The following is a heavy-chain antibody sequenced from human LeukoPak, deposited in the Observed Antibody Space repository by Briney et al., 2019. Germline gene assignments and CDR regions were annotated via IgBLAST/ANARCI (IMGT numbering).Heavy chain of an antibody. CDR2: INQDGSEE. CDR3: VRDGGVSGYDLLDY. D-gene: IGHD5-12*01. J-gene: IGHJ4*02. V-gene: IGHV3-7*01. Sequence: SGGSLRLSCAASGFTFSNYWMSWVRQAPGKGLEWVAHINQDGSEEHYMDSVKARFIISRDNAKNSLSPQMDSLRAEDTAVYYCVRDGGVSGYDLLDYWGQGTLVTVSS. CDR1: GFTFSNYW.